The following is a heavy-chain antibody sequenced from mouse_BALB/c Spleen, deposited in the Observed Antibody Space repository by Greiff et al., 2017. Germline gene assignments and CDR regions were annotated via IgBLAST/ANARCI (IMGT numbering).Heavy chain of an antibody. D-gene: IGHD1-1*01. J-gene: IGHJ3*01. V-gene: IGHV5-9-4*01. Sequence: EVKVVESGGGLVKPGGSLKLSCAASGFTFSSYAMSWVRQSPEKRLEWVAEISSGGSYTYYPDTVTGRFTISRDNAKNTLYLEMSSLRSEDTAMYYCARGDYYAPFAYWGQGTLVTVSA. CDR1: GFTFSSYA. CDR3: ARGDYYAPFAY. CDR2: ISSGGSYT.